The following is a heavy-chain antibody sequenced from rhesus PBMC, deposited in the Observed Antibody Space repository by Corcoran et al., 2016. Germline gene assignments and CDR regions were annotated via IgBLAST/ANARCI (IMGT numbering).Heavy chain of an antibody. D-gene: IGHD2-2*01. CDR2: IYGSRGST. V-gene: IGHV4-93*01. Sequence: QVQLRESGPAVVEPSETLSLTCAVSGGSISSPTWWSWFRSSPGKGLEWIGAIYGSRGSTEYNPSLKSRVTISKDTSNNQFSLKLRSVTAADTAVYYCARDGSNYLLFDSWGQGVLVTVSS. CDR1: GGSISSPTW. J-gene: IGHJ4*01. CDR3: ARDGSNYLLFDS.